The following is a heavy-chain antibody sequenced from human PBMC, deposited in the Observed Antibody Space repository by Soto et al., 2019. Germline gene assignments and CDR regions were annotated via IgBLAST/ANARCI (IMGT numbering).Heavy chain of an antibody. CDR2: ISYDGSNK. CDR1: GFTFSSYG. D-gene: IGHD2-2*01. V-gene: IGHV3-30*19. Sequence: GGSLRLSCAASGFTFSSYGMHWVRQAPGKGLEWVAVISYDGSNKYYADSVKGRFTISRDNSKNTLYLQMNSLRAEDTAVYYCASGKYCSSTSCSRRQPYYYGMDVWGQGTTVTVSS. CDR3: ASGKYCSSTSCSRRQPYYYGMDV. J-gene: IGHJ6*02.